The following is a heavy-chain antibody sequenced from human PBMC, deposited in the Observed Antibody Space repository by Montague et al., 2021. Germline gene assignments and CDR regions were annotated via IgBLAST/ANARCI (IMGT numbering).Heavy chain of an antibody. D-gene: IGHD3-10*01. CDR3: ARHPVGFERYYNGLDV. CDR2: IHHRGSIYYYSTP. Sequence: SETLSLTCAVYGGSFNAYYWSWIRQSPGQGLEWIGEIHHRGSIYYYSTPDYNPSLHIPVTIAVDTSKNQFSLILRSVTAADTAAYYCARHPVGFERYYNGLDVWGRGTPVIVSS. J-gene: IGHJ6*02. CDR1: GGSFNAYY. V-gene: IGHV4-34*01.